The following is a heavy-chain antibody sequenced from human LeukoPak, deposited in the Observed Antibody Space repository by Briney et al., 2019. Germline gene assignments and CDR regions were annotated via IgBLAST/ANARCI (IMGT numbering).Heavy chain of an antibody. CDR3: ASDYQGRPFDY. Sequence: SETLSLTCAVYGGSFSGYYWSWIRQPPGKGLEWIGEINHSGSTNYNPPLKSRVTISVDTSKNQFSLKLSSVTAADTAVYYCASDYQGRPFDYWGQGTLVTVSS. J-gene: IGHJ4*02. CDR2: INHSGST. D-gene: IGHD5-12*01. CDR1: GGSFSGYY. V-gene: IGHV4-34*01.